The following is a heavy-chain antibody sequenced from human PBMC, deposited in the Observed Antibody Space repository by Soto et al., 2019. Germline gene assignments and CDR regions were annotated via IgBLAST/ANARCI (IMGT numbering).Heavy chain of an antibody. J-gene: IGHJ4*02. V-gene: IGHV3-33*01. CDR2: IWYDGGNK. CDR3: ARERDSYLEYSSSSDY. D-gene: IGHD6-6*01. CDR1: GFTFSSYG. Sequence: PGGSLRLSCAASGFTFSSYGMHWVRQAPGKGLEWVAVIWYDGGNKYYADSVKGRFTISRDNSKNTLYLQMNSLRAEDTAVYYCARERDSYLEYSSSSDYWGQGTLVTVSS.